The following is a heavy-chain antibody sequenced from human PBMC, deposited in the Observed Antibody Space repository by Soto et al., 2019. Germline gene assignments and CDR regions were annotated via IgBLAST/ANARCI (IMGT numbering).Heavy chain of an antibody. CDR2: ITPNSGRT. D-gene: IGHD3-3*01. CDR1: GYTFTSYY. V-gene: IGHV1-46*01. J-gene: IGHJ6*02. CDR3: TRVLYNFWSGYGMDI. Sequence: QEQLVQSGAEVKQPGASVTVSCKAFGYTFTSYYIHWVRQAPGQGLEWMGAITPNSGRTTNAQKFQGRVNMTRDTSTSTVFMELSSLRSDDTAIFYCTRVLYNFWSGYGMDIWGQGTTVTVSS.